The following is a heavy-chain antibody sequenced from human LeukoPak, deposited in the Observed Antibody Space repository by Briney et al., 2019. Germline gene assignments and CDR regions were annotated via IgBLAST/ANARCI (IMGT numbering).Heavy chain of an antibody. CDR1: GFTFSSYE. CDR2: ISSSGSTI. J-gene: IGHJ3*02. Sequence: GGSLRLSYAASGFTFSSYEMNWVRQAPGKGLEWVSYISSSGSTIYYADSVKGRFTISRDNAKNSLYLQMNSLRAEDTAVYYCARDTLTNAFDIWGQGTMVTVSS. V-gene: IGHV3-48*03. CDR3: ARDTLTNAFDI. D-gene: IGHD1-1*01.